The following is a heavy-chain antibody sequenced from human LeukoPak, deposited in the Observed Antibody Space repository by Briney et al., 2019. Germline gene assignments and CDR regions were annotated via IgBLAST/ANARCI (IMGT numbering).Heavy chain of an antibody. CDR1: GFTFSSYA. CDR3: AKGARWNCSGGSCYFDY. J-gene: IGHJ4*02. CDR2: ISGSGGST. V-gene: IGHV3-23*01. Sequence: GGSLRLSCAASGFTFSSYAMSWVRQAPGKGLEWVSAISGSGGSTYYADSVKGRFTISRDNSKNTLYLQMNSLRAEDTAVYYCAKGARWNCSGGSCYFDYWSQGTLVTVSS. D-gene: IGHD2-15*01.